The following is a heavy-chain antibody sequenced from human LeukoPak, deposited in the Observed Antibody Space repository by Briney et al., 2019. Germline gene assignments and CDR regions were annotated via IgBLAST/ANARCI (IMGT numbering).Heavy chain of an antibody. J-gene: IGHJ4*02. D-gene: IGHD3-16*02. CDR3: AKYVWGSDRHYFDN. Sequence: GGSLRLSCAASGFTFSSYAMTCGRQAPGKGLEWVSVISDSGYSTYYADSVKGRFTVSRDNSKNTLYLQMNSLRSEDTAVYYCAKYVWGSDRHYFDNWGQGTLVTVSS. CDR1: GFTFSSYA. V-gene: IGHV3-23*01. CDR2: ISDSGYST.